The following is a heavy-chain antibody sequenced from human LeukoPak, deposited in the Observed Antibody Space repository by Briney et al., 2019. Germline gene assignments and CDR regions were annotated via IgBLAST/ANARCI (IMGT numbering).Heavy chain of an antibody. CDR1: GGSISSYY. CDR2: IYTSGST. Sequence: PSETLSLTCTVSGGSISSYYWSWIRQPAGKGLEWIGRIYTSGSTNYNPSLKSRVTMSVDTSKNQFSLKLSSVTAADTAVYYCARVSRSGSYFGAFEIWGQGTMVTVSS. J-gene: IGHJ3*02. D-gene: IGHD1-26*01. CDR3: ARVSRSGSYFGAFEI. V-gene: IGHV4-4*07.